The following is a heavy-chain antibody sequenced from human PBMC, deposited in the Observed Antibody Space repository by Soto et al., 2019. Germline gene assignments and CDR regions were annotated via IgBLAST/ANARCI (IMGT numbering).Heavy chain of an antibody. CDR3: ARVYYDSSGYYHAYWYFDL. J-gene: IGHJ2*01. CDR1: GGSITTYY. CDR2: IHYSGTT. Sequence: SETLSLTCTVSGGSITTYYWSWIRQPPGKGLEWIGYIHYSGTTNYNPSLKSRVTISVDTSKNQFSLKLRSGTAADTAVYFCARVYYDSSGYYHAYWYFDLWGRGTLVTVSS. D-gene: IGHD3-22*01. V-gene: IGHV4-59*01.